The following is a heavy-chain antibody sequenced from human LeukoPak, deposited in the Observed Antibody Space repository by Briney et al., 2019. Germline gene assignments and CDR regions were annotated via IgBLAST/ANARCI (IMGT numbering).Heavy chain of an antibody. D-gene: IGHD3-10*01. CDR3: ARGYNYYGSGSSVQDY. V-gene: IGHV1-69*01. CDR2: IIPIFGTA. CDR1: GGTFSSYA. J-gene: IGHJ4*02. Sequence: SVKVSCKASGGTFSSYAISWVRQAPGQGLEWMGGIIPIFGTANYAQKFQGRVTITADESTSTAYMELSSLRSEYTAVYYCARGYNYYGSGSSVQDYWGQGTLVTVSS.